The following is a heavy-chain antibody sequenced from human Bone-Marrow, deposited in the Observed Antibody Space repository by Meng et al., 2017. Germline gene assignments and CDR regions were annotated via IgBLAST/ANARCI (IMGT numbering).Heavy chain of an antibody. J-gene: IGHJ4*02. Sequence: QGQLQDSGPGLVKPSGNLSLTCAVSGGSSSSSNWWSWVRQPPGKGLEWIGEIYHSGSTNYNPSLKSRVTISVDKSKNQFSLKLSSVTAADTAVYYCARDGTGGSSSFYYWGQGTLVTVSS. D-gene: IGHD6-13*01. CDR3: ARDGTGGSSSFYY. CDR2: IYHSGST. CDR1: GGSSSSSNW. V-gene: IGHV4-4*02.